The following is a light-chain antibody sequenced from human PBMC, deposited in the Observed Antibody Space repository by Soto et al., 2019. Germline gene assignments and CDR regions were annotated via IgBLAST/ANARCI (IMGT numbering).Light chain of an antibody. Sequence: QSVLTQPASVSGSTGQSITISCTGTSSDVGGYNYVSWYQQHPGKAPKLMIYEVSNRPSGVSNRFSGSKSGNTASLTISGLQAEDEADYYCSSYVGDSAYAFGTGTKLTVL. V-gene: IGLV2-14*01. J-gene: IGLJ1*01. CDR2: EVS. CDR1: SSDVGGYNY. CDR3: SSYVGDSAYA.